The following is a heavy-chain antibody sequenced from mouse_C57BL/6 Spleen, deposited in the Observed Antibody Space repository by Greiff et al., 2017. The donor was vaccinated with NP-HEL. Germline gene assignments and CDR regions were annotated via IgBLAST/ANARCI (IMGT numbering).Heavy chain of an antibody. Sequence: VQLKESGGGLVKPGGSLKLSCAASGFTFSSYAMSWVRQTPEKRLEWVATISDGGSYTYYPDNVKGRFTISRDNAKNNLYLQMSHLKSEDTAMYYCARDHDYPAWFAYWGQGTLVTVSA. CDR1: GFTFSSYA. V-gene: IGHV5-4*01. D-gene: IGHD2-4*01. J-gene: IGHJ3*01. CDR2: ISDGGSYT. CDR3: ARDHDYPAWFAY.